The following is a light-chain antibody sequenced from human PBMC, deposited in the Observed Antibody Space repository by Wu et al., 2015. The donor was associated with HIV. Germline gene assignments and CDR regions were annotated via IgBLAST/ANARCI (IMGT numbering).Light chain of an antibody. CDR3: HQYGSGYLYK. V-gene: IGKV3-20*01. Sequence: DSVLTQSPGTLSLSPGERATLSCRASQRMSSSYIAWYQQKPGQAPRLLIYGASTRAADISDRFSGSGSGTDFSLTISRLEPEDSAVYYCHQYGSGYLYKFGQGTKLEIK. J-gene: IGKJ2*01. CDR1: QRMSSSY. CDR2: GAS.